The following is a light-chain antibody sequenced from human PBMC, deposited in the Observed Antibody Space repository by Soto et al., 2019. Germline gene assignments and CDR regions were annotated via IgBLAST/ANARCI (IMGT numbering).Light chain of an antibody. Sequence: QSALTQPPSASGSPGQSVTISCTGTSIDVGGYNYVSWYQQHPGKAPKIMIYEVSKRPSGVPDRFSGSKSGNTASLTVSGLQAEDEAEYYCSSYAGTYYVLGTGTKVTVL. J-gene: IGLJ1*01. CDR1: SIDVGGYNY. CDR3: SSYAGTYYV. V-gene: IGLV2-8*01. CDR2: EVS.